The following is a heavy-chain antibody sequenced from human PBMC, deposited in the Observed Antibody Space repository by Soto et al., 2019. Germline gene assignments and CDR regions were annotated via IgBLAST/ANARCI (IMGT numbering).Heavy chain of an antibody. J-gene: IGHJ6*02. CDR1: GYTFTGYY. D-gene: IGHD3-16*02. V-gene: IGHV1-2*04. CDR3: ARGDPLGLYYYYGMDV. Sequence: GASVKVSCKASGYTFTGYYMHWVRQAPGQGLEWMGWINPNSGGTNYAQKFQGWVTMTRDTSISTAYMELSRLRSDDTAVYYCARGDPLGLYYYYGMDVWGQGTTVTVSS. CDR2: INPNSGGT.